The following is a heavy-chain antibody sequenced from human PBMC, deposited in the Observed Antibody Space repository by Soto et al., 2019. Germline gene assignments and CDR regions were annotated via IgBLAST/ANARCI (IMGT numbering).Heavy chain of an antibody. CDR3: ARGRTYYDFWSGPSYYGMDV. Sequence: SETLSLTCAVSGGSISSGGYSWSWIRQPPGKGLEWIGYIYHSGSTYYNPSLKSRVTISVDRSKNQFSLKLSSVTAADTAVYYCARGRTYYDFWSGPSYYGMDVWGQGTTVTSP. V-gene: IGHV4-30-2*01. CDR2: IYHSGST. D-gene: IGHD3-3*01. J-gene: IGHJ6*02. CDR1: GGSISSGGYS.